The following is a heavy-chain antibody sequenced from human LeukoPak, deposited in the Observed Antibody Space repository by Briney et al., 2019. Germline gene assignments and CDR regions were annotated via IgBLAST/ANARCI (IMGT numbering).Heavy chain of an antibody. Sequence: GASVKVSCKASGYTFTGYYMHWVRQAPGQGLEWMGWINPNSGGTEYAQKFQGRVTMTRDTSITTAYMELSRLRSDDTAVYYCAREEDNSSSVDYWGQGTLVTVSS. V-gene: IGHV1-2*02. J-gene: IGHJ4*02. CDR3: AREEDNSSSVDY. CDR1: GYTFTGYY. D-gene: IGHD6-6*01. CDR2: INPNSGGT.